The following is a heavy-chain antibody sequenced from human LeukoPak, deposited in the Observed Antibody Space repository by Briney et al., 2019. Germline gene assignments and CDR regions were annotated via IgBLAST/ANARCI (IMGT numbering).Heavy chain of an antibody. V-gene: IGHV3-30*02. CDR2: IRYDGSNK. CDR1: GFTFSSYG. J-gene: IGHJ4*02. Sequence: PGGSLRLSCAASGFTFSSYGMHWVRQAPGKGLEWVAFIRYDGSNKYYADSVKGRFTISRDNSKNTLYLQMNGLRAEDTAVHYCAKDRSTYGYFDYWGQGTLVTVSS. CDR3: AKDRSTYGYFDY. D-gene: IGHD5/OR15-5a*01.